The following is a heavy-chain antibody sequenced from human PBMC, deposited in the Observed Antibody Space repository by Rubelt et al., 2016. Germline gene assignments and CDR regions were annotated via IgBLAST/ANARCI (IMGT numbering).Heavy chain of an antibody. V-gene: IGHV4-34*01. D-gene: IGHD4-23*01. CDR3: ASPSGRWYYYGMDV. CDR2: INHSGST. Sequence: QVQLQQWGAGLLKPSETLSLTCAVYGGSFSGYYWSWIRQPPGKGLEWIGEINHSGSTNYNPSLKRWVTISVDPSKNQFSLKLSSVTAADTAVYYCASPSGRWYYYGMDVWGQGTTVTVSS. CDR1: GGSFSGYY. J-gene: IGHJ6*02.